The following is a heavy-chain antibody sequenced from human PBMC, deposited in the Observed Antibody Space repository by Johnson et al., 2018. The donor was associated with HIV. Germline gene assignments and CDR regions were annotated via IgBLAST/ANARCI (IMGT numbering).Heavy chain of an antibody. D-gene: IGHD2-21*01. CDR3: ASSQGSGEGAFDI. J-gene: IGHJ3*02. CDR1: GFTFSSYA. CDR2: ISYDGSNE. V-gene: IGHV3-33*05. Sequence: QVQLVESGGGVVQPGGSLRLSCAASGFTFSSYAMHWVRQAPGKGLEWVAVISYDGSNEYYAESVKGRFTISRDNSKNTLHLQMNSLRAEDTAVYYCASSQGSGEGAFDIWGPGTIVTVSS.